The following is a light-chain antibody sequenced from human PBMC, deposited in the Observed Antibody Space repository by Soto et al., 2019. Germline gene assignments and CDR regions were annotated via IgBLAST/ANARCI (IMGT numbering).Light chain of an antibody. CDR2: GAS. J-gene: IGKJ2*01. Sequence: EIVLTQSPGTLSLSPGERATLSCRASQSVSASNLAWYQQRPGQAPRLLIYGASSRATGIPDRFSGSGSGTDFTLTINRLEPEDFAVYYCQQYGSLSLYTFGQGTKLEIK. CDR3: QQYGSLSLYT. CDR1: QSVSASN. V-gene: IGKV3-20*01.